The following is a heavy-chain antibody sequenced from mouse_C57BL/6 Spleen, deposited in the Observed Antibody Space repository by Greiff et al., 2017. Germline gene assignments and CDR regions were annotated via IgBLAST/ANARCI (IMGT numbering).Heavy chain of an antibody. Sequence: QVHVKQSGAELVRPGASVKLSCKASGYTFTDYYINWVKQRPGQGLEWIARIYPGSGNTYYNEKFKGKATLTAEKSSSTAYMQLSSLTSEDSAVYFCARVGLFYAMDYWGQGTSVTVSS. CDR3: ARVGLFYAMDY. CDR1: GYTFTDYY. CDR2: IYPGSGNT. J-gene: IGHJ4*01. V-gene: IGHV1-76*01. D-gene: IGHD4-1*01.